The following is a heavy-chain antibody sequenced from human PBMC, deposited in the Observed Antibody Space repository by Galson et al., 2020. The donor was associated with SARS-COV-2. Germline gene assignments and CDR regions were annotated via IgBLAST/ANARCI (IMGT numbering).Heavy chain of an antibody. V-gene: IGHV4-34*01. Sequence: SETLSLTCAVYGGSFKNYYWTWIRQSPGKGLQWIGEINHSGSTNYNPSLKSRVTISVDTSKNQFSLKLSSVTAADTAVYYCARGTYSSSWYNQYYYYGMDVWGQGTTVTVSS. CDR3: ARGTYSSSWYNQYYYYGMDV. CDR2: INHSGST. CDR1: GGSFKNYY. D-gene: IGHD6-13*01. J-gene: IGHJ6*02.